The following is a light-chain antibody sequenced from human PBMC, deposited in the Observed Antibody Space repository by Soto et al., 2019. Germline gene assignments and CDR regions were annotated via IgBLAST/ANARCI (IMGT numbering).Light chain of an antibody. CDR1: QSVFSSY. CDR2: GAS. CDR3: QQYGSSPRT. J-gene: IGKJ5*01. Sequence: EIVLTQSPGTLSLSPCERATLSASASQSVFSSYLAWYQQKPGQAPRLLIYGASNRATGIPDRFSGSGSGTDFTLTITRLEPEDFAVYFCQQYGSSPRTFGQGTRLEIK. V-gene: IGKV3-20*01.